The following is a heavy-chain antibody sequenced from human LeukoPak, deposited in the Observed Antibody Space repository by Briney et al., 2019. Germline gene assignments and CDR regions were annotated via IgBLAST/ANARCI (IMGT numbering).Heavy chain of an antibody. CDR3: ARGPSGWYYFED. CDR2: INPNSGGT. J-gene: IGHJ4*02. D-gene: IGHD6-19*01. V-gene: IGHV1-2*06. CDR1: GYTFTGYY. Sequence: ASVKVSCKASGYTFTGYYMHWVRQAPGQGLEWMGRINPNSGGTNYAQKFQGRVTMTRDTSISTAYMELSRLRAEDTALYYCARGPSGWYYFEDWGQGTLVTVSS.